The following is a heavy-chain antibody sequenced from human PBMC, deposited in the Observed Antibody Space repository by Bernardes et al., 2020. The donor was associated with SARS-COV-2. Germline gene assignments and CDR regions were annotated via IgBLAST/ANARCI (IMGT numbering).Heavy chain of an antibody. V-gene: IGHV4-30-4*01. CDR3: ARDRVRLVTAAFERAFDI. D-gene: IGHD2-21*02. CDR1: GDSISKRDYY. J-gene: IGHJ3*02. Sequence: SEPLSLTCTVSGDSISKRDYYWSWIRQSPGKGLEWIGYIFDSETTYYNPSLKSRASISLDTSKNQFSLKLNGVTAADSAVYYCARDRVRLVTAAFERAFDIWGQGTMVTVSS. CDR2: IFDSETT.